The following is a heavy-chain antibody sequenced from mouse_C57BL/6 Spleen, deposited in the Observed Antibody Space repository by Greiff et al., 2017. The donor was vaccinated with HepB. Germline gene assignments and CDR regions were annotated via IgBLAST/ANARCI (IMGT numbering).Heavy chain of an antibody. CDR1: GFTFSDYY. CDR2: INYDGSST. CDR3: ARDNYYGSSSPLDV. J-gene: IGHJ1*03. V-gene: IGHV5-16*01. Sequence: EVKVVESEGGLVQPGSSMKLSCTASGFTFSDYYMAWVRQVPEKGLEWVANINYDGSSTYYLDSLKSRFIISRDNAKNILYLQMSSLKSEDTATYYCARDNYYGSSSPLDVWGTGTTVTVSS. D-gene: IGHD1-1*01.